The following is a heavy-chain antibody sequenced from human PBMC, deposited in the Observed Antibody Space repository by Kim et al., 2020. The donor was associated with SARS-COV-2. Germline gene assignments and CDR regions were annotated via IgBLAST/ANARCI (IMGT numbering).Heavy chain of an antibody. CDR2: IYYSGNT. J-gene: IGHJ4*02. Sequence: LSLPFPVSFGAGSGGWYFWSWIRQPTGKGLEWIGYIYYSGNTNYNPSLKSRVTMSVDTSKNQFSLKLRSVTDADTAVYYCARAPNDFWSGYPYYFDYWGQGTLVTVSS. V-gene: IGHV4-61*01. CDR1: FGAGSGGWYF. CDR3: ARAPNDFWSGYPYYFDY. D-gene: IGHD3-3*01.